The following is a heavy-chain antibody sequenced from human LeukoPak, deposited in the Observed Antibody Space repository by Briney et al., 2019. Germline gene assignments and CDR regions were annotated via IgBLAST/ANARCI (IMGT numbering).Heavy chain of an antibody. CDR3: ARATVVAGYCTTTRCYKPFDI. CDR2: MNPNSANT. J-gene: IGHJ3*02. V-gene: IGHV1-8*03. CDR1: GGTFSSYA. D-gene: IGHD2-2*02. Sequence: ASVKVSCKASGGTFSSYAISWVRQAPGQGLEWKGWMNPNSANTGYSQKFQGRVTFTRDTSISTAYMELSSLRSEDTAVYFCARATVVAGYCTTTRCYKPFDIWGQGTMVTVSS.